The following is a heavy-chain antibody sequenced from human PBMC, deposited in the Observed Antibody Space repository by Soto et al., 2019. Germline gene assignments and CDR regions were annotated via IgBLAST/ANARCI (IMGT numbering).Heavy chain of an antibody. CDR3: VQSPSVTTEFDY. Sequence: GGSLRLSCSASGFTFSGFPMHWVRQAPGKGLEYVSTISHNGGSTYYADSVKGRFTISRDNSKNTLHLQMSSLRPEDTAVYYCVQSPSVTTEFDYWGQGTLVTVSS. J-gene: IGHJ4*02. CDR2: ISHNGGST. V-gene: IGHV3-64D*08. CDR1: GFTFSGFP. D-gene: IGHD4-17*01.